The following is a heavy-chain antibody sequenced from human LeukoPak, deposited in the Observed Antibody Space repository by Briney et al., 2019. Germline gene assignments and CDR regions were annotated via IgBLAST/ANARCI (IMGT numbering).Heavy chain of an antibody. CDR1: GFAFSSYT. V-gene: IGHV3-21*01. Sequence: GGSLRLSCAASGFAFSSYTMNWVRQAPGKGLEWVSSISGSTNYIYFADSVKGRFTISRDNAKSSLYLQMNSLRAEDTAVYYCVKDRLQGYYYGMDVWGQGTTVTVSS. CDR2: ISGSTNYI. J-gene: IGHJ6*02. D-gene: IGHD2-15*01. CDR3: VKDRLQGYYYGMDV.